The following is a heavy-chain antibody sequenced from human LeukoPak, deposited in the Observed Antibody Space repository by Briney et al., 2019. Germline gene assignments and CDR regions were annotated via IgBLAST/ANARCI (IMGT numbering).Heavy chain of an antibody. CDR1: GFTFSSYA. CDR2: ISYDGSNK. J-gene: IGHJ3*02. V-gene: IGHV3-30*04. CDR3: AKDLSLGYDGSGKYPHDAFDI. Sequence: GGSLRLSCAASGFTFSSYAMHWVRQAPGKGLEWVAVISYDGSNKYYADSVKGRFTISRDNSKNTLYLQMNSLRAEDTAVYYCAKDLSLGYDGSGKYPHDAFDIWGQGTMVTVSS. D-gene: IGHD3-10*01.